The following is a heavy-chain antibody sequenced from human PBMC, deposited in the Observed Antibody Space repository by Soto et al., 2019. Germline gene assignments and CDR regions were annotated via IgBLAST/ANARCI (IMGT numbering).Heavy chain of an antibody. CDR3: ARDGGYSGYGLFDY. CDR2: IIPIFGTA. D-gene: IGHD5-12*01. J-gene: IGHJ4*02. CDR1: GGTFSSYA. V-gene: IGHV1-69*13. Sequence: VKVSCKASGGTFSSYAISWVRQAPGQGLEWMGGIIPIFGTANYAQKFQGRVTITADESTSTAYMELSSLRSEDTAVYYCARDGGYSGYGLFDYWGQGTLVTASS.